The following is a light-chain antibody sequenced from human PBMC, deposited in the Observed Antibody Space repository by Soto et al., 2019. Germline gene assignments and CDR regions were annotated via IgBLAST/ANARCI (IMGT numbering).Light chain of an antibody. Sequence: EIVLTQSPATLSLSPGEIATLSCRASQSVSSYLAWYQQKPGQAPRLLIYDASNRATGIPARFSGSGSGTEFTLTISSLEPEDFAVYYCQQRSSWPPYTFGQGTKLEIK. CDR3: QQRSSWPPYT. J-gene: IGKJ2*01. V-gene: IGKV3-11*01. CDR1: QSVSSY. CDR2: DAS.